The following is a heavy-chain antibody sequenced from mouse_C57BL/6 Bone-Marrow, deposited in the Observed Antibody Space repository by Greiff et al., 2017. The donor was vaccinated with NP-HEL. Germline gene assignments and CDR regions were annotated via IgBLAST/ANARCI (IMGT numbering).Heavy chain of an antibody. CDR3: TVYYSNYFPFAY. Sequence: EVHLVESGGGLVQPGGSMKLSCVASGFTFSNYWMNWVRQSPEKGLEWVAQIRLKSDNYATHYAESVKGRFTISRDDSKSSVYLQMNNLRAEDTGIYYCTVYYSNYFPFAYWGQGTLVTVSA. CDR1: GFTFSNYW. D-gene: IGHD2-5*01. CDR2: IRLKSDNYAT. V-gene: IGHV6-3*01. J-gene: IGHJ3*01.